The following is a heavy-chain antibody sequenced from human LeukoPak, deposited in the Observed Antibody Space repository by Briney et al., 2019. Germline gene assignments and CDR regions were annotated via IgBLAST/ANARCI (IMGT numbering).Heavy chain of an antibody. CDR3: ARVGSRIAAAGTVY. CDR2: ISSSSTII. J-gene: IGHJ4*02. D-gene: IGHD6-13*01. Sequence: GGSLRLSCAASGFTFSSYWMNWVRQAPGKGLEWVSYISSSSTIIYYADSVKGRFTISRDNAKNSLYLQMNSLRAEDTALYYCARVGSRIAAAGTVYWGQGTLVTVSS. V-gene: IGHV3-48*01. CDR1: GFTFSSYW.